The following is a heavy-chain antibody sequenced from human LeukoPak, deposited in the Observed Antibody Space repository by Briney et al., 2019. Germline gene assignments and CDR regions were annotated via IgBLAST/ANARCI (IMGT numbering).Heavy chain of an antibody. V-gene: IGHV3-23*01. D-gene: IGHD6-13*01. Sequence: PGGSLRLSCAASGFTFSSYAMSWVRQAPGKGLEWVSAISGSGGSTYYADSVKGRFTISRDNSKNTLYLQMNSLRAEDTAVYYCAKSRRVNIAAAGTSDYWGQGTLVTVSS. CDR3: AKSRRVNIAAAGTSDY. J-gene: IGHJ4*02. CDR2: ISGSGGST. CDR1: GFTFSSYA.